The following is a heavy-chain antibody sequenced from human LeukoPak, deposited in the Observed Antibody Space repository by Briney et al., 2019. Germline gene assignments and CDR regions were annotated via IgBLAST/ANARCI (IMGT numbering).Heavy chain of an antibody. CDR2: IKSKTDGGTT. V-gene: IGHV3-15*01. J-gene: IGHJ4*02. CDR3: TTGEWELFSPDY. CDR1: GFTFSSYA. D-gene: IGHD1-26*01. Sequence: GGSLRLSCAASGFTFSSYAMSWVRQAPGKGLEWVGRIKSKTDGGTTDYAAPVKGRFTISRDDSKNTLYLQMNSLKTEDTAVYYCTTGEWELFSPDYWGQGALVTVSS.